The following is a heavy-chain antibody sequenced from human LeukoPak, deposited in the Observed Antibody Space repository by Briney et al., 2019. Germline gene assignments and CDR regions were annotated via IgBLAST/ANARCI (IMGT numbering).Heavy chain of an antibody. J-gene: IGHJ6*03. CDR1: GFTFSSYS. CDR3: AKVSRDNSYYYMDI. D-gene: IGHD2-21*01. Sequence: GGSLRLSCAASGFTFSSYSMNWVRQAPGKGLEWVSSISSSSSYIYYADSVKGRFTISRDNAKNSLYLQMNSLRAEDTAVYYCAKVSRDNSYYYMDIWGKGTTVTVSS. V-gene: IGHV3-21*01. CDR2: ISSSSSYI.